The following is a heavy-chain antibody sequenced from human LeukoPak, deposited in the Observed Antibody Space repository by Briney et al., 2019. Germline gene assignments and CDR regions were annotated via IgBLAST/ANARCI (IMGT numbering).Heavy chain of an antibody. CDR1: KFTFSKYW. CDR3: ARWADRKNFDY. CDR2: INQDGTEK. J-gene: IGHJ4*02. V-gene: IGHV3-7*01. Sequence: GGSLRLSCAASKFTFSKYWMSWVRQAPGKGLEWVANINQDGTEKYFGDSVKGRFTISGDNAKNSLYLQMNSLRAEDTAVYYCARWADRKNFDYWGQGTLVTVSS.